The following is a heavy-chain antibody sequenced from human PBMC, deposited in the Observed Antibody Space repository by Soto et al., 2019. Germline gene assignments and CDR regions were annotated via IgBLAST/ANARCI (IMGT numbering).Heavy chain of an antibody. J-gene: IGHJ6*02. CDR1: GGSFSGYY. CDR3: ARGRSGGRYYDFWSGSNYYYYYGMDV. V-gene: IGHV4-34*01. CDR2: INHSGST. D-gene: IGHD3-3*01. Sequence: SETLSLTCTVYGGSFSGYYWSWIRQPPGKGLEWIGEINHSGSTNYNPSLKSRVTISVDTSKNQFSLKLSSVTAADTAVYYCARGRSGGRYYDFWSGSNYYYYYGMDVWGQGTTVTVSS.